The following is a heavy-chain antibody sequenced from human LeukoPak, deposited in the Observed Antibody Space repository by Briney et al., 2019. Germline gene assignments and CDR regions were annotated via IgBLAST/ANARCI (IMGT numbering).Heavy chain of an antibody. V-gene: IGHV3-7*01. J-gene: IGHJ3*02. Sequence: GGSLRLSCAASGFTFSSYWMSWVRQAPGKGLGWVANIKQDGSEKYYVDSVKGRFTISRDNAKNSLYLQMNSLRAEDTAVYYCARDLLDVLLWFGELSGNDAFDIWGQGTMVTVSS. D-gene: IGHD3-10*01. CDR3: ARDLLDVLLWFGELSGNDAFDI. CDR2: IKQDGSEK. CDR1: GFTFSSYW.